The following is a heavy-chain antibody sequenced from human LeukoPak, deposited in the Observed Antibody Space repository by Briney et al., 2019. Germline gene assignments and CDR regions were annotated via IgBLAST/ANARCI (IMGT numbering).Heavy chain of an antibody. J-gene: IGHJ4*02. D-gene: IGHD1-26*01. V-gene: IGHV3-7*03. CDR3: ARESRRVGATGGSEY. CDR1: GFTFSDYW. Sequence: GGSLRLSCVASGFTFSDYWMSWVRQAPGKGLEWVANIKQDGSEKNYVDSVKGRSTISRDNAKNSLYLQLNSLRADDTAVYYCARESRRVGATGGSEYGGQRTLVTVSS. CDR2: IKQDGSEK.